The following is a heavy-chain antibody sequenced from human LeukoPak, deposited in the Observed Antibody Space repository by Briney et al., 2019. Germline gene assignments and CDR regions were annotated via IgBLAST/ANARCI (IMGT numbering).Heavy chain of an antibody. J-gene: IGHJ4*02. CDR2: FNWNGGST. CDR1: GFTFDDYG. CDR3: ARDLYWQRYCRGVSCSGFNY. V-gene: IGHV3-20*04. D-gene: IGHD2-15*01. Sequence: GGSLRLSCAASGFTFDDYGMSWVRQAPGKGLEWVSGFNWNGGSTGYADSVKGRFTISRDNAKNSLYLQMNSLRAEDTALYYCARDLYWQRYCRGVSCSGFNYWGQGTLVTVSS.